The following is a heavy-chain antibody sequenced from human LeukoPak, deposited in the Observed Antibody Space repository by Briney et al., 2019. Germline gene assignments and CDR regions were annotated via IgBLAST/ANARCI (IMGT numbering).Heavy chain of an antibody. D-gene: IGHD3-22*01. CDR3: AREATGYYDSSGYLFDY. CDR1: GFTFSIYG. Sequence: GGSLRLSCIASGFTFSIYGMHWVRQAPGKGLEWVSYISTSSSTIYYSDSVKGRFTISRDNARNSLYLQMNSLRAEDTAVYYCAREATGYYDSSGYLFDYWGQGTLVSVSS. CDR2: ISTSSSTI. J-gene: IGHJ4*02. V-gene: IGHV3-48*04.